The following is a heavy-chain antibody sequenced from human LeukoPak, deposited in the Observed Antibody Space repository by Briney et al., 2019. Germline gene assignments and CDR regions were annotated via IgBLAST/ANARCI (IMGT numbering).Heavy chain of an antibody. V-gene: IGHV4-4*07. CDR1: GGSISSYY. CDR3: ARDPIYYYGSGSYYMDV. D-gene: IGHD3-10*01. Sequence: SETLSLTCTVSGGSISSYYWSWIRQPAGKGLEWIGRIYTSGSTNYNPSLKSRVTMSVDTSKNQFSLKLSSVTAAVTAVYYCARDPIYYYGSGSYYMDVWGKGTTVTVSS. J-gene: IGHJ6*03. CDR2: IYTSGST.